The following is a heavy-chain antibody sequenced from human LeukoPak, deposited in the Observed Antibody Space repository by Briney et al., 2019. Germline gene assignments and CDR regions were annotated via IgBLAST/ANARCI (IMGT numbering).Heavy chain of an antibody. J-gene: IGHJ6*03. V-gene: IGHV1-8*01. CDR2: MNPNSGNT. CDR3: AVTGYSYGFDNYYYYMDV. D-gene: IGHD5-18*01. Sequence: ASVKVSCKASGYTFTSYDINWVRQATGQGLEWMGWMNPNSGNTGYAQKFQGRVTMTRNTSISTAYMELSSLRSEDTAVYYCAVTGYSYGFDNYYYYMDVWGKGTTVTISS. CDR1: GYTFTSYD.